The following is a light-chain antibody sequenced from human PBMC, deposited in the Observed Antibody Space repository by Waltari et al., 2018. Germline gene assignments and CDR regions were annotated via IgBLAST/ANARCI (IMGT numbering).Light chain of an antibody. CDR2: AAS. CDR1: ESISSF. Sequence: DIQMTQSPSSVSASVGDRVNNTCRTSESISSFLNWYQQTPGRAPKLLIYAASALQSDVPSRFSGRGSGTEFTLTISSLQPDDFATYYCQQIYSGVTFGPGTRVDLK. CDR3: QQIYSGVT. V-gene: IGKV1-39*01. J-gene: IGKJ3*01.